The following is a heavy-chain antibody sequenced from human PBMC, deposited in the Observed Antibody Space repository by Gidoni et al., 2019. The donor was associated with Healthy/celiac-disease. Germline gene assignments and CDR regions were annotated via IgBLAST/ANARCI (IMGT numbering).Heavy chain of an antibody. Sequence: QVQLVQSGAAVKKPGASVKVSCKVSGYTLTELSMHWVRQAPGKGREWMGGFDPEDGETIYAQKFQGRVTMTEDTSTDTAYMELSSLRSEDTAVYYCATSYSLGGNPNSYYYYYGMDVWGQGTTVTVSS. CDR2: FDPEDGET. V-gene: IGHV1-24*01. CDR1: GYTLTELS. D-gene: IGHD2-15*01. J-gene: IGHJ6*02. CDR3: ATSYSLGGNPNSYYYYYGMDV.